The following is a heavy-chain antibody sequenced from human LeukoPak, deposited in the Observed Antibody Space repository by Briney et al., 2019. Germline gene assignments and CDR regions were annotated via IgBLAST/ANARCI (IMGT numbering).Heavy chain of an antibody. Sequence: PSETLSLTCTVSGGSISSGDYYWSWIRQPPGKGLEWIGEINHSGSTNYNPSLKSRLTISVDTSKNQFSLKLSSVTAADTAVYYCARGPKYSSSWYRRNWFDPWGQGTLVTVSS. CDR1: GGSISSGDYY. J-gene: IGHJ5*02. CDR3: ARGPKYSSSWYRRNWFDP. V-gene: IGHV4-39*07. CDR2: INHSGST. D-gene: IGHD6-13*01.